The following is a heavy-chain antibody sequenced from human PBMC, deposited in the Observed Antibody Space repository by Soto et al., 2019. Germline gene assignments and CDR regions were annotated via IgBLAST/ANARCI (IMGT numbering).Heavy chain of an antibody. Sequence: SGPTLGDPTQALTLTCTFSGFSLTTSGVGVGWIRQPPGKALAWLSLIYSNDDKRCSPSLTGRLTCPNDTSKNQVVLALSNMDPVDTATDYCAHHTIPPATNWLDAWGLGTLVTDSS. CDR1: GFSLTTSGVG. CDR3: AHHTIPPATNWLDA. D-gene: IGHD2-2*01. V-gene: IGHV2-5*01. CDR2: IYSNDDK. J-gene: IGHJ5*02.